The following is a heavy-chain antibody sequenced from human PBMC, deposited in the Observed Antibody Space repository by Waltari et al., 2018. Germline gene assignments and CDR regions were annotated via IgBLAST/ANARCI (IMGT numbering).Heavy chain of an antibody. Sequence: QVQLQESGPGLVKPSETLSLTCTVSGGSISSHYWSWIRPPPGQGLEWIGYIYSSGSTNYNPARKVRVTISVDTSKNQFSLKLSSVTAADTAVYYCARTYYDIPRPDYYYYMDVWGKGTTVTVSS. CDR2: IYSSGST. CDR3: ARTYYDIPRPDYYYYMDV. J-gene: IGHJ6*03. CDR1: GGSISSHY. D-gene: IGHD3-9*01. V-gene: IGHV4-59*11.